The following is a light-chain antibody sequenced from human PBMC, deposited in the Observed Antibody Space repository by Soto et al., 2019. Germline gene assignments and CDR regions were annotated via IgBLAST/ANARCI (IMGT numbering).Light chain of an antibody. V-gene: IGLV2-23*01. CDR1: SSDVGSHNL. CDR3: CSYAGSTPFVV. CDR2: EGS. J-gene: IGLJ2*01. Sequence: QSALTQPASVSGSPGQSITISCTGTSSDVGSHNLVSWYQQHPGKAPKLMIYEGSKRPSGVSNRFSGSKSGNTASLTISGLQAEDEGDYYCCSYAGSTPFVVFGGGTKLTVL.